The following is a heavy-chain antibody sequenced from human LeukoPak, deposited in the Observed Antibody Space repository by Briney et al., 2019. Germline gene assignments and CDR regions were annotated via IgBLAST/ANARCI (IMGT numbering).Heavy chain of an antibody. D-gene: IGHD3-10*01. J-gene: IGHJ4*02. CDR1: GYTFTNYA. CDR2: INTNTGNP. V-gene: IGHV7-4-1*02. Sequence: GASVKVSCKTSGYTFTNYAINWVRQAPGQGLEWMGWINTNTGNPTYAQGFTGRFVFSLDTSVSTAYLQISSLKAEDTAVYYCARDPSDGVFDYWGQGTLVTVSS. CDR3: ARDPSDGVFDY.